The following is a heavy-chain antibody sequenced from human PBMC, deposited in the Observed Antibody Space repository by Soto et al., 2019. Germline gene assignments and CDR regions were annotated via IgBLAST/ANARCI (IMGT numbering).Heavy chain of an antibody. CDR3: ARQGEGFYQRQIDF. V-gene: IGHV5-51*01. Sequence: GESLKISCKGSGFTFTSYWIAWVRQMPGKGPEWMGVVFPGDSDTRYSPSFQGQVIISADKSTSTAYLQWSSLKASDSAIYYCARQGEGFYQRQIDFWGQGTLVKVSS. CDR1: GFTFTSYW. D-gene: IGHD3-10*01. J-gene: IGHJ4*02. CDR2: VFPGDSDT.